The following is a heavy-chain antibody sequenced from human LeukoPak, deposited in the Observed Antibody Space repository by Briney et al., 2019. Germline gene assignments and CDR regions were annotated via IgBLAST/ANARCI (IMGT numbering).Heavy chain of an antibody. CDR3: AKRNQGGYCSGGSCYDD. CDR1: GFTFDDYA. J-gene: IGHJ4*02. V-gene: IGHV3-43*02. CDR2: ISGDGGST. D-gene: IGHD2-15*01. Sequence: PGGSLRLSCAASGFTFDDYAMDWVRQAPGKGLEWVSLISGDGGSTYCADSVKGRFTISRDNSKNSLYLQMNSLRTEDTALYYCAKRNQGGYCSGGSCYDDWGQGTLVTVSS.